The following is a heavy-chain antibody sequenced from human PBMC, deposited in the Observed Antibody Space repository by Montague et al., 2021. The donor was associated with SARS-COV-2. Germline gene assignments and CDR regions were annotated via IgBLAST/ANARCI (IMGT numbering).Heavy chain of an antibody. J-gene: IGHJ5*02. CDR1: GGSLSGYY. Sequence: SETLSLTCAVYGGSLSGYYWAWIRQPPGKGLEWMGEINNSGSTNYNPSLKSRLTISVATSKKQFSLKLNSMAAADTAVYYCARGADYDFWSGFLRYKWFDPWGLGTPVTVSS. V-gene: IGHV4-34*01. CDR3: ARGADYDFWSGFLRYKWFDP. CDR2: INNSGST. D-gene: IGHD3-3*01.